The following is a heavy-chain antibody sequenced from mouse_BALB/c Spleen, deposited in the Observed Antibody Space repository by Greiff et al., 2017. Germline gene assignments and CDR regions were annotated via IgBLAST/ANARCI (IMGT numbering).Heavy chain of an antibody. J-gene: IGHJ2*01. D-gene: IGHD2-4*01. CDR2: ISSGGSYT. Sequence: EVQLVESGGDLVKPGGSLKLSCAASGFTFSSYGMSWVRQTPDKRLEWVATISSGGSYTYYPDSVKGRFTISRDNAKNTLYLQMSSLKSEDTAMYYCARHVRDYDGSDYWGQGTTLTVSS. CDR3: ARHVRDYDGSDY. V-gene: IGHV5-6*01. CDR1: GFTFSSYG.